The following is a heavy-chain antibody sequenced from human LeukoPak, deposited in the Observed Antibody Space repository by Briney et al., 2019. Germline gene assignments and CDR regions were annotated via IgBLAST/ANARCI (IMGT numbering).Heavy chain of an antibody. V-gene: IGHV1-18*01. CDR2: ISGYNGDT. CDR3: ARFWVFGADTSPPYHQGMDL. D-gene: IGHD3-3*01. Sequence: ASVKVSCQTSGYNFKTHAVSWVRQVPGQGLEWMGWISGYNGDTAFAQKFQGGVTMTKDTSTTTAYMELRSLTSDDTAVYYCARFWVFGADTSPPYHQGMDLWGRGTTVTVSS. CDR1: GYNFKTHA. J-gene: IGHJ6*02.